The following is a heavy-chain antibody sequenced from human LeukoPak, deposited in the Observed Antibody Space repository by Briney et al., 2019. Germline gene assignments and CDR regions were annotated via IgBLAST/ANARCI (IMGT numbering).Heavy chain of an antibody. J-gene: IGHJ5*02. Sequence: SETLSLTCTVSGGSISSYYWSWIRQPPGKGLEWIGRIYTSGSTNYNPSLKSRVTMSVDTSKNQFSLKLSSVTAADTAVYYCARDYYGSGSYYKYNWFDPWGQGTLVTVSS. CDR2: IYTSGST. CDR1: GGSISSYY. V-gene: IGHV4-4*07. CDR3: ARDYYGSGSYYKYNWFDP. D-gene: IGHD3-10*01.